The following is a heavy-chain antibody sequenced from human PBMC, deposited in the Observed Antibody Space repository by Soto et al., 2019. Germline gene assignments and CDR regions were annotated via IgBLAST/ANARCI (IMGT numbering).Heavy chain of an antibody. V-gene: IGHV1-2*04. CDR1: GYTFTGYY. Sequence: QVQLVQSGAEVKKPGASVKVSCKASGYTFTGYYMHWVRQAPGQGLEWMGWINPNSGGTNYAQKFQGWVTMTRDTPISTAYMERSRLRSDDTAVYYCARDLIRYGDYPPYYYYGMDVWGQGTTVTVSS. CDR3: ARDLIRYGDYPPYYYYGMDV. D-gene: IGHD4-17*01. CDR2: INPNSGGT. J-gene: IGHJ6*02.